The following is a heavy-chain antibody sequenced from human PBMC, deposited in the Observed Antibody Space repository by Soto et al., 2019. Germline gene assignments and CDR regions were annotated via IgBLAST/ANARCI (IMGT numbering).Heavy chain of an antibody. J-gene: IGHJ5*02. CDR2: MNPNSGNA. CDR3: ARGLNLDTAMVSQSFDP. D-gene: IGHD5-18*01. V-gene: IGHV1-8*01. Sequence: ASVKVSCKASGYTFTSYDINWVRQATGQGLEWMGWMNPNSGNAGYAQKFQGRVTMTRNTSISTAYMELSSLRSEDTAVYYCARGLNLDTAMVSQSFDPWGQGTLVTVSS. CDR1: GYTFTSYD.